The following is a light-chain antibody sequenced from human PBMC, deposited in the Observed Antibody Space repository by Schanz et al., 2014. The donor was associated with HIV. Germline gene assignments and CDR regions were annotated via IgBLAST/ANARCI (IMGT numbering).Light chain of an antibody. J-gene: IGKJ1*01. Sequence: DIQMTQSPLSLAASVGDRVTITCRASQSISTSLSWYQHKPGKAPKLLIYAASSLQSGVPSRFSGSGSGTEFTLTISSLQPDDFATYYCQQYNSYSRTFGQGTKVEIK. V-gene: IGKV1-16*01. CDR2: AAS. CDR3: QQYNSYSRT. CDR1: QSISTS.